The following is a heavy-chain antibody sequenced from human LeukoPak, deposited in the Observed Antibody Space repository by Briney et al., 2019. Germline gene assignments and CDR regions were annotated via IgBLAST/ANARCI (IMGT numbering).Heavy chain of an antibody. Sequence: ASVTVSCKASGYTFTSYGISWVRQAPGQGLEWTGWISAYNGNTNYAQKLQARVTMTTDTSTSTAYMELRSLRSDDTAVYYCAILPYCSSTSCPIWFDPWGQGTLVTVSS. CDR2: ISAYNGNT. CDR1: GYTFTSYG. J-gene: IGHJ5*02. D-gene: IGHD2-2*01. CDR3: AILPYCSSTSCPIWFDP. V-gene: IGHV1-18*04.